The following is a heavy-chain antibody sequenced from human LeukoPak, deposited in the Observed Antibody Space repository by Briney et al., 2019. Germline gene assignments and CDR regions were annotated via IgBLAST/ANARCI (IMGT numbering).Heavy chain of an antibody. D-gene: IGHD2-2*01. V-gene: IGHV1-69*05. Sequence: ASVKVSCKASGYTFTGYYMHWVRQAPGQGLEWMGRIIPIFGTANYAQKFQGRVTITTDESTSTAYMELSSLRSEDTAVYYCARDWDESVLWSPYSIYYFDHWGQGTLVTVSS. CDR1: GYTFTGYY. J-gene: IGHJ4*02. CDR3: ARDWDESVLWSPYSIYYFDH. CDR2: IIPIFGTA.